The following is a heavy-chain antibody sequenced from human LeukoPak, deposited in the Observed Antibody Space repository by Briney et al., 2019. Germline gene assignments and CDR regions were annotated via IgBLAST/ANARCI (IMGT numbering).Heavy chain of an antibody. Sequence: ASVKVSCKASGYTFTSYGISWVRQAPGQGLEWMGWISAYNGNTNYAQKLQGRVTMTTDTSTSTAYMELRSLRSDDTAVYYCARGQYCTNGVCYPAIDDIPHYFDYWGQGTLVTVSS. CDR2: ISAYNGNT. CDR3: ARGQYCTNGVCYPAIDDIPHYFDY. CDR1: GYTFTSYG. V-gene: IGHV1-18*01. J-gene: IGHJ4*02. D-gene: IGHD2-8*01.